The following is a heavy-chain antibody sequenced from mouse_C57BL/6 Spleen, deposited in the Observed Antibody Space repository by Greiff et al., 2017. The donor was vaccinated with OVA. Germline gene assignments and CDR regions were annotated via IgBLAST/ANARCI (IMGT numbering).Heavy chain of an antibody. Sequence: EVQGVESGGGLVQPKGSLKLSCAASGFSFNTYAMTWVSQAPGQGLEWVARISSKSNNYATYYADSVKARFTISRAASASMLYLQMNNEKTGDTAMYYGVRQGACYYGSSYWWFDVWGTGTTVTVSA. CDR1: GFSFNTYA. V-gene: IGHV10-1*01. D-gene: IGHD1-1*01. J-gene: IGHJ1*03. CDR2: ISSKSNNYAT. CDR3: VRQGACYYGSSYWWFDV.